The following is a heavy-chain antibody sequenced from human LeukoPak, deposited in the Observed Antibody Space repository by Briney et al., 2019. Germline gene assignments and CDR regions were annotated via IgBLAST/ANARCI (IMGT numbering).Heavy chain of an antibody. CDR3: ARSITMVRGVIDAFDI. V-gene: IGHV4-4*07. D-gene: IGHD3-10*01. Sequence: SETLSLTCTVSGGSIRTFYWSWLRQPAGKGLEWIGRIFTSGSTNYNPSLKSRVTMSVDTSKNHFSLKLSSVTAADTAVYYCARSITMVRGVIDAFDIWGQGTMVTVSS. J-gene: IGHJ3*02. CDR2: IFTSGST. CDR1: GGSIRTFY.